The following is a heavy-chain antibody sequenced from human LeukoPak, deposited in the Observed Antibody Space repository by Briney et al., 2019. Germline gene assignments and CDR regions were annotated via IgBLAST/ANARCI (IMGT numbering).Heavy chain of an antibody. D-gene: IGHD2-15*01. CDR1: GLTFSSYA. J-gene: IGHJ4*02. V-gene: IGHV3-30*01. Sequence: ARSLRLSSAASGLTFSSYAMHWVRQAPSKGLEWVAVISYDGSNKDYADSVKGRFTISRGNSKNTLYLQMNSLRAEDTAVYYCAREDKIGRTKARGYFDYWGQGTLVTVSS. CDR2: ISYDGSNK. CDR3: AREDKIGRTKARGYFDY.